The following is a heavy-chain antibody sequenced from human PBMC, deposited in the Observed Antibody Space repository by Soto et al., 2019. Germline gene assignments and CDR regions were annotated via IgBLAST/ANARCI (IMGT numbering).Heavy chain of an antibody. V-gene: IGHV3-30*18. J-gene: IGHJ3*02. D-gene: IGHD2-2*01. CDR3: AKDTWRSWATDYACNI. CDR2: IPFDGSNK. CDR1: GFTFSNYG. Sequence: QVQLVESGGGVVQPGRSLRLSCAASGFTFSNYGMHWVRQAPGKGLEWVAVIPFDGSNKYFADSVTGRFTLSRDNSQKALYLQMNSLRAEDTAVYYCAKDTWRSWATDYACNIWGKETMVAVS.